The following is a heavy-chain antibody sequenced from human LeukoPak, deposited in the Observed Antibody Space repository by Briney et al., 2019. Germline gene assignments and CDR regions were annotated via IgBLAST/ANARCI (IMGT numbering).Heavy chain of an antibody. Sequence: ESLKISCKASGYVFIRHWIGWVRQVPGKGLEWMGVIHPEDSYSRYNTAFQGQATLSVDESTSTAYLQLSSLKASDTAIYYCARQNHYYYYMDVWGRGTTVTVSS. CDR2: IHPEDSYS. J-gene: IGHJ6*03. CDR3: ARQNHYYYYMDV. CDR1: GYVFIRHW. V-gene: IGHV5-51*01.